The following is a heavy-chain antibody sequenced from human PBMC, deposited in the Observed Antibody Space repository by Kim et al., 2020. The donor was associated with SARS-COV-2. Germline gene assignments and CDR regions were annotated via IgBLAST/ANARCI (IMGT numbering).Heavy chain of an antibody. CDR1: GFTFSSYW. V-gene: IGHV3-7*01. CDR2: IKQDGSEK. CDR3: ARQGGGSSIYWYFDL. Sequence: GGSLRLSCAASGFTFSSYWMSWVRQAPGKGLEWVANIKQDGSEKYYVDSVKGRFTISRDNAKNSLYLQMNSLRAEDTAVYYCARQGGGSSIYWYFDLWGRGTLVTVSS. D-gene: IGHD6-13*01. J-gene: IGHJ2*01.